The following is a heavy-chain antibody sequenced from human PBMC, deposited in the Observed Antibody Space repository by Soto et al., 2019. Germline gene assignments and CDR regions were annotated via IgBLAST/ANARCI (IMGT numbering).Heavy chain of an antibody. Sequence: QVQLVKSGGGVVQPGRSLRLSCAASGFTFSSYAMHWVRQAPGKGLEWVAVISYDGSNKYYADSVKGRFTISRDNSKNTLYLQMNSLRAEDTAVYYCARGNKRYCSGGSCPTKNWFDPWGQGTLVTVSS. V-gene: IGHV3-30-3*01. CDR1: GFTFSSYA. CDR2: ISYDGSNK. D-gene: IGHD2-15*01. J-gene: IGHJ5*02. CDR3: ARGNKRYCSGGSCPTKNWFDP.